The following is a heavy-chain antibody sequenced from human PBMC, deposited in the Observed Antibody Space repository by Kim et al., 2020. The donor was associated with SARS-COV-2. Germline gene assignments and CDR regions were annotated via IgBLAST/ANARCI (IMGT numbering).Heavy chain of an antibody. CDR3: ARHRTNYYGMDV. J-gene: IGHJ6*02. CDR2: IYYRGST. CDR1: GGSISSSSYY. Sequence: SETLSLTCTVSGGSISSSSYYWGWIRQPPGKGLEWIGSIYYRGSTHYNPSLKSRVTISVDTSKNQFSLKLSSVTAADTAVYYFARHRTNYYGMDVWGQGTTVTVSS. V-gene: IGHV4-39*01.